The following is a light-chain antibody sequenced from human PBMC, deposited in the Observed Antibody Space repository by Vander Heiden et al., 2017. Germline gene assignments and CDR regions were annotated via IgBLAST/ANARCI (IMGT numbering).Light chain of an antibody. CDR3: SSYGGSNNYV. Sequence: QSALTQPPSASGSPGQSATVSCTGTSSDVGGYSYVSWYQHHPGKAPKLLIYEVTKRPSGVPDRFSGSKSGNTASLTVSGLQAEDEADYYCSSYGGSNNYVFGSGTKVTVL. V-gene: IGLV2-8*01. J-gene: IGLJ1*01. CDR1: SSDVGGYSY. CDR2: EVT.